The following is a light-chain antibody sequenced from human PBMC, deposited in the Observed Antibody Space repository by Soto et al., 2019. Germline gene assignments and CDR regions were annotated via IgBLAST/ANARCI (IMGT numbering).Light chain of an antibody. V-gene: IGKV3-20*01. Sequence: EIVLTQSPGTLSLSPGEGATLSCRASQTLSSSYLAWYQHKPGQAPRLLIYGASTRATGTPDRFSGSGSGTDFTRTISRLEPEDLAVYYCQQYGNSPVYTFGQGTKLEIK. CDR2: GAS. J-gene: IGKJ2*01. CDR3: QQYGNSPVYT. CDR1: QTLSSSY.